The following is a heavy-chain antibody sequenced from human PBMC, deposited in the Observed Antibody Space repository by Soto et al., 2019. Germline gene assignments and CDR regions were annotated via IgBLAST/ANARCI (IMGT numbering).Heavy chain of an antibody. CDR3: GGDRYGLYHYYGMDV. J-gene: IGHJ6*02. Sequence: GASVKVSCKASGGTFSSYAISWVRQAPGQGLEWMGGIIPIFGTANYAQKFQGRVTITADESTSTAYMELRSLRSEDTAVYYCGGDRYGLYHYYGMDVWGQATTVTVS. V-gene: IGHV1-69*13. CDR1: GGTFSSYA. CDR2: IIPIFGTA. D-gene: IGHD5-18*01.